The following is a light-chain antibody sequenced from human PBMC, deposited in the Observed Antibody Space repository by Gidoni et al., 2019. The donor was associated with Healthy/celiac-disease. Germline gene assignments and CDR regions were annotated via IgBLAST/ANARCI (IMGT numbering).Light chain of an antibody. CDR3: QQYYSTLYT. J-gene: IGKJ2*01. Sequence: DIVMTPSPDSLAVSLGERATINCKSSQSVLYSSNNKNYLAWYQQKPGQPPKLLIYWASTRESGVPDRFSGSGSGTDFTLTISSLQAEDVAVYYCQQYYSTLYTFXQXTKLEIK. CDR1: QSVLYSSNNKNY. CDR2: WAS. V-gene: IGKV4-1*01.